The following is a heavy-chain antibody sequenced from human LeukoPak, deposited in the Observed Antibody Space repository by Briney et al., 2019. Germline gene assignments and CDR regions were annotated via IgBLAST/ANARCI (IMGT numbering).Heavy chain of an antibody. D-gene: IGHD3-3*01. CDR2: IDNVGCGT. J-gene: IGHJ6*03. V-gene: IGHV3-74*01. CDR1: GFTFSGYW. CDR3: ARGGGWDTIFRVVQYMDV. Sequence: GGSLRLSCAASGFTFSGYWMHWVRQVPEKGLVLVSRIDNVGCGTTYADSVKGRFTVSRDNAKNTLYLQMNRLRAEDTAIYYCARGGGWDTIFRVVQYMDVWGKGTTVTVSS.